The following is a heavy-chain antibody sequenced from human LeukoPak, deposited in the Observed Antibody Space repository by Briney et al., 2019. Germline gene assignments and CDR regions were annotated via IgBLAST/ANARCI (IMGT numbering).Heavy chain of an antibody. CDR2: ISYDGTSQ. D-gene: IGHD3-3*01. CDR1: GFTFVSYP. Sequence: GGSVRLSCAASGFTFVSYPMHWVRQAPGKGLEWVAVISYDGTSQFYADSVKGRFAISRDNFRNTLYLHMDSLRAEDTAVYYCGRSGDFWSGSGVAYWGQGTLATVSS. V-gene: IGHV3-30*09. J-gene: IGHJ4*02. CDR3: GRSGDFWSGSGVAY.